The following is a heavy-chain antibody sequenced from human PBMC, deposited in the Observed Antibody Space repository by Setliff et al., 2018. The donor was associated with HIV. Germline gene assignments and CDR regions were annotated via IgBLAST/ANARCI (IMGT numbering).Heavy chain of an antibody. CDR1: GYSFTDYY. J-gene: IGHJ4*02. Sequence: SVKVSCKASGYSFTDYYIHWVRQAPGQGLEWMGWINPKSDGTNYAQKFQGWITMTRDTSISTAYMELSRLRSDDTAVYYCARGTDYYDTSGYYQYYFDYWGQGTLVTVSS. CDR3: ARGTDYYDTSGYYQYYFDY. D-gene: IGHD3-22*01. V-gene: IGHV1-2*04. CDR2: INPKSDGT.